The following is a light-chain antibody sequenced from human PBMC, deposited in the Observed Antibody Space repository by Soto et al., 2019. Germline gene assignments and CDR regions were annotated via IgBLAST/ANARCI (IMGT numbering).Light chain of an antibody. CDR3: LQLNSYPRT. V-gene: IGKV1-17*02. CDR1: EDIRSD. J-gene: IGKJ1*01. CDR2: ATF. Sequence: DIQMTQSPSSLSASVGDRVTITCRASEDIRSDLGWYQQRPGRAPKRLIYATFTLHTGVPSRFSGSRSGTEFTLTISNLQPEDFATYYCLQLNSYPRTFGQGTKVDIK.